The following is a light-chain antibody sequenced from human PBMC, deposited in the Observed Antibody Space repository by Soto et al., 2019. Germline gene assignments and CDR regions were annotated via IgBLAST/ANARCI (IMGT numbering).Light chain of an antibody. Sequence: EIVLTQSPGTLSLSPGERATLSCRASQSVSYYLAWYQQKPGQAPRLLIYDASSRATGVPDRFSGSGSGTDFTLTISRLEPEDFVVYSCQQYGSSPGTFGQGTRLEI. J-gene: IGKJ5*01. V-gene: IGKV3-20*01. CDR3: QQYGSSPGT. CDR2: DAS. CDR1: QSVSYY.